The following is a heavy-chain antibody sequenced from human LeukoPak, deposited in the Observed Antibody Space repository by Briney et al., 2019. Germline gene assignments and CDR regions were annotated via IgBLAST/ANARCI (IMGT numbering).Heavy chain of an antibody. CDR3: AKGLINDWSALGY. CDR1: GFTFTNYA. V-gene: IGHV3-23*01. Sequence: GGSLRLSCATSGFTFTNYAMNWVRQAPGKGLEWVSAISGSGGTTYYADSVRGRFTISRDNSKNTLYLQMNSLRAEDTAVYYCAKGLINDWSALGYWGQGTLVTVSS. J-gene: IGHJ4*02. CDR2: ISGSGGTT. D-gene: IGHD3-9*01.